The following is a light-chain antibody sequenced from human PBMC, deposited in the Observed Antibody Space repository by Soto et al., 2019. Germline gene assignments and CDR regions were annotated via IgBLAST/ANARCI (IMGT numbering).Light chain of an antibody. V-gene: IGLV2-14*03. J-gene: IGLJ2*01. Sequence: QSVLTQPASVSGSPGQSITISCSGSSSDVGGYNYVSWYQQHPGKAPKLMISDVSHRPSGVSDRFSGSKSGNTASLTISDLQPEDEADYYCSSYTSSNTLVFGGGTKVTVL. CDR2: DVS. CDR1: SSDVGGYNY. CDR3: SSYTSSNTLV.